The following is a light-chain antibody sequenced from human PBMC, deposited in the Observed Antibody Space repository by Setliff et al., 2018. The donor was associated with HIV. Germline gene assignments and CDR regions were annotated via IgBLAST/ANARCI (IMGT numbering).Light chain of an antibody. CDR2: EVR. Sequence: ALTQPASVSGSPGQSITISCTGTSSDVGGYNYVSWYQQHPGKAPRLIIYEVRNRPSGVSNRFSGSKSGNTASLTISGLRAEDEADYYCSSYSITNTRPFGTGTKV. CDR3: SSYSITNTRP. CDR1: SSDVGGYNY. J-gene: IGLJ1*01. V-gene: IGLV2-14*01.